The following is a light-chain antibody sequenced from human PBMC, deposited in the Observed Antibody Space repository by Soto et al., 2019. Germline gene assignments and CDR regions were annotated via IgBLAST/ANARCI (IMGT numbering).Light chain of an antibody. J-gene: IGKJ4*01. CDR1: QSISSW. CDR3: QQSHSTPLT. CDR2: DAA. V-gene: IGKV1-5*01. Sequence: DIQMTQSPSTLSAYVGDRVTITCRASQSISSWLAWYQQKPGKAPNLLIYDAASLEAGVPSRFSGSGTGTEFTLTINSLQPTDFATYDGQQSHSTPLTFGGGTKVDIK.